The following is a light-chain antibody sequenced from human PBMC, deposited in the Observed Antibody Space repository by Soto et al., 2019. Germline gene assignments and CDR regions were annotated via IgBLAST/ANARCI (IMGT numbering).Light chain of an antibody. CDR1: QSVSSN. CDR2: GAS. V-gene: IGKV3-15*01. J-gene: IGKJ1*01. CDR3: QQYNNWPQT. Sequence: EILMMQCPATRPVSPGARATLPFRASQSVSSNLAWYQQKPGQAPRLLIYGASARATGIPSRCSGSGSGTEFTLPISSLQCEDFAVVYCQQYNNWPQTFGQGTKV.